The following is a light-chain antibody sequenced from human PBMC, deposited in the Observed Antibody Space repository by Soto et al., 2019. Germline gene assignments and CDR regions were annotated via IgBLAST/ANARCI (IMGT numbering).Light chain of an antibody. Sequence: DIRMTQSPSTLSASVGDRVTITCRASQSISSWLAWYQQKPGKAPKLLIYKASSLESGVPSRFSGSGSGTEFTLTISSLQPDDFATYYCQKYNSYPYTFGQGTKLEIK. CDR2: KAS. J-gene: IGKJ2*01. CDR3: QKYNSYPYT. CDR1: QSISSW. V-gene: IGKV1-5*03.